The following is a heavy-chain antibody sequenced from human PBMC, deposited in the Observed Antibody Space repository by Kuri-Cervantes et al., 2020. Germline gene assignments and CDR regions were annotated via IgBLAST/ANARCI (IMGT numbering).Heavy chain of an antibody. CDR3: AKGRKTRAPNYYDSSGLYAFDI. J-gene: IGHJ3*02. D-gene: IGHD3-22*01. CDR2: ISGSGGST. V-gene: IGHV3-23*01. CDR1: GFTFSSYS. Sequence: GGSLRLSCAASGFTFSSYSMNWVRQAPGKGLEWVSAISGSGGSTYYADSVKGRFTISRDNSKNTLYLQMNSLRAEDTAVYYCAKGRKTRAPNYYDSSGLYAFDIWGQGTMVTVSS.